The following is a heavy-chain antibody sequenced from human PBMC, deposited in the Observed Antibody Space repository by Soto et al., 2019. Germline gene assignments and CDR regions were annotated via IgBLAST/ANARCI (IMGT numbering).Heavy chain of an antibody. CDR3: ARNGCISGTCYCYYGMDV. D-gene: IGHD1-7*01. CDR2: MNPNSGNT. Sequence: ASVKVSCKASGYTFTSYDINWVRQATGQGLEWMGWMNPNSGNTAYAQKFQGRVTMTRNTSISTAYMELSSLRSEDTAVYYYARNGCISGTCYCYYGMDVWGQGTTVTVSS. V-gene: IGHV1-8*01. J-gene: IGHJ6*02. CDR1: GYTFTSYD.